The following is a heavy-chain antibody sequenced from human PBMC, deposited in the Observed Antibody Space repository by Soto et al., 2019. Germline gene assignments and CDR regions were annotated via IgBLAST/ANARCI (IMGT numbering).Heavy chain of an antibody. D-gene: IGHD5-12*01. Sequence: QVQLVQSGAEEKKPGASVKVSCKASGYTFTSYAMHWVRQAPGQRLEWMGWINAGNGNTKYSQKFQGRVTITRDTSASAAYMGLSSLRSEDTAVYYCASSAVIAGYGCYGMDVWGQGTTVTVSS. V-gene: IGHV1-3*05. CDR3: ASSAVIAGYGCYGMDV. CDR1: GYTFTSYA. J-gene: IGHJ6*02. CDR2: INAGNGNT.